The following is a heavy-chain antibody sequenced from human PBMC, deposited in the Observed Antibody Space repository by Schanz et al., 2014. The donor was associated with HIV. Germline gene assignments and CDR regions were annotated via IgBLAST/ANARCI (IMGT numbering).Heavy chain of an antibody. J-gene: IGHJ6*02. D-gene: IGHD2-2*01. CDR3: AKDMGGVVPAAPFYYYGMDV. V-gene: IGHV3-23*01. Sequence: EVQLLESGGCLVQPGGSLRLSCAASGFTFSSYAMSWVRQAPGKGLEWVSTISGSGAGTYYADSVKGRFTISRDNSKNTLFLQMNSLRAEDTALYYCAKDMGGVVPAAPFYYYGMDVWGQGTTVTVSS. CDR1: GFTFSSYA. CDR2: ISGSGAGT.